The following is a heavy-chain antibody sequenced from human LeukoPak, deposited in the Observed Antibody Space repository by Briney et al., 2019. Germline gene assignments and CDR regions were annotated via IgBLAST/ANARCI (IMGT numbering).Heavy chain of an antibody. CDR2: IIPILVIA. Sequence: SVKVSCKASGGTFSSYAISWVRQAPGQGLEWMGRIIPILVIANYAQKFQGRVTITADKSTSTAYMELSSLRSEDTAVYYCARVSSHNYDILTGYYIRRGYYFDYWGQGTLVTVSS. CDR3: ARVSSHNYDILTGYYIRRGYYFDY. J-gene: IGHJ4*02. CDR1: GGTFSSYA. D-gene: IGHD3-9*01. V-gene: IGHV1-69*04.